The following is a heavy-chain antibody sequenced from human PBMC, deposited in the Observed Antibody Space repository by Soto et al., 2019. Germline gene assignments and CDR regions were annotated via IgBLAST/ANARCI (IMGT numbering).Heavy chain of an antibody. CDR1: GYSFTSFY. D-gene: IGHD2-21*01. Sequence: QVQLVQSGAEVKEPGASVKISCKPSGYSFTSFYMHWVRQAPGQGLEWMGTINPNGGSTTYAQKFQGRVTMTRDTSTSTLYMDLSGLRSEDKAVYYCARAIPHFDYWGQGTLVTVSS. CDR2: INPNGGST. V-gene: IGHV1-46*01. CDR3: ARAIPHFDY. J-gene: IGHJ4*02.